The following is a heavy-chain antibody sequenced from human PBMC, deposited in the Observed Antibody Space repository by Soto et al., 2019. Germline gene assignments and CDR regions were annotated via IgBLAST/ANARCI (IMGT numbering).Heavy chain of an antibody. CDR2: MFYSGLT. J-gene: IGHJ6*02. V-gene: IGHV4-39*01. CDR3: APLSVSLSGPYGIHV. D-gene: IGHD2-15*01. CDR1: GYSVTSSDYY. Sequence: SETLSLTCSVSGYSVTSSDYYWAWIRQPPGKGLEWTGSMFYSGLTYYNPSLKSRVTLSVDTSKNQFSVRLNSVTAADTAVYYCAPLSVSLSGPYGIHVWGQGTTVTVSS.